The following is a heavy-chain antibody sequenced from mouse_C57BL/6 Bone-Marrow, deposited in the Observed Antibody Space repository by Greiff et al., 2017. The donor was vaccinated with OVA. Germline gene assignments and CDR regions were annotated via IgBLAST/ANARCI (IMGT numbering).Heavy chain of an antibody. CDR2: ISYDGSN. Sequence: ESGPGLVKPSQSLSLTCSVTGYSITSGYYWNWIRQFPGNKLEWMGYISYDGSNNYNPSLKNRISITRDTSKNQFFLKLNSVTTEDTATYYCAREGYPLFDYWGQGTTLTVSS. V-gene: IGHV3-6*01. CDR3: AREGYPLFDY. J-gene: IGHJ2*01. D-gene: IGHD3-1*01. CDR1: GYSITSGYY.